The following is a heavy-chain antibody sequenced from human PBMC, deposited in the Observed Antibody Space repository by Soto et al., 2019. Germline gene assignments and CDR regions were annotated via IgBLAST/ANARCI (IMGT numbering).Heavy chain of an antibody. CDR3: ARGFDGEAGAFDI. V-gene: IGHV3-48*04. CDR2: ISSSSTI. Sequence: GGSLRLSCAASGFTFSSYSMNWVRQAPGKGLEWVSYISSSSTIYYADSVKGRFTISRDNAKNSLYLQMNSLRAEDTAVYYCARGFDGEAGAFDIWGQGTMVTVSS. CDR1: GFTFSSYS. D-gene: IGHD3-10*01. J-gene: IGHJ3*02.